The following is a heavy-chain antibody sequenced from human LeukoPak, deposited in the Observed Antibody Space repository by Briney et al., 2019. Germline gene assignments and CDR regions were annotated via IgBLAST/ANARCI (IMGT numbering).Heavy chain of an antibody. CDR1: GFTFSSYA. CDR2: ISYDGSNK. Sequence: GGFLRLSCAASGFTFSSYAMHWVRQAPGKGLEWVAVISYDGSNKYYADSVKGRFTISRDNSKNTLYLQMNSLRAEDTAVYYCARVSSSGDYYDSSGYYYSGNFDYWGQGTLVTVSS. CDR3: ARVSSSGDYYDSSGYYYSGNFDY. J-gene: IGHJ4*02. D-gene: IGHD3-22*01. V-gene: IGHV3-30-3*01.